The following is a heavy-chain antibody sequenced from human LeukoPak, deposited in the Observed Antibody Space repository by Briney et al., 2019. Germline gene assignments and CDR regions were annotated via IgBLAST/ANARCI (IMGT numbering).Heavy chain of an antibody. Sequence: GGSLRLSCAASGFTFSSYSMNWVRQAPGKGLEWVANIKQDGSEKYYVDSVKGRFTISRDNAKNSLYLQMNSLRAEDTAVYYCAREVTMVRVPGAFDIWGQGTMVTVSS. CDR1: GFTFSSYS. J-gene: IGHJ3*02. CDR3: AREVTMVRVPGAFDI. CDR2: IKQDGSEK. D-gene: IGHD3-10*01. V-gene: IGHV3-7*01.